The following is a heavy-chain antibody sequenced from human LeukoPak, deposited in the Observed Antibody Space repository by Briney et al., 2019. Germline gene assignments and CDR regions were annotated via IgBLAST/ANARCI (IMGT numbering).Heavy chain of an antibody. D-gene: IGHD5-24*01. CDR2: IIPILGIA. CDR3: ARDGYNRSKAYYYYGMDV. V-gene: IGHV1-69*04. Sequence: SVKVSCKASGYTFTSYDINWVRQAPGQGLEWMGRIIPILGIANYAQKFQGRVTITADKSTSTAYMELSSLRSEDTAVYYCARDGYNRSKAYYYYGMDVWGQGTTVTVSS. CDR1: GYTFTSYD. J-gene: IGHJ6*02.